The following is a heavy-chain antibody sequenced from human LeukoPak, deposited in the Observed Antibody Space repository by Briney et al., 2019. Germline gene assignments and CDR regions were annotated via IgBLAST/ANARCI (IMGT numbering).Heavy chain of an antibody. D-gene: IGHD2-15*01. V-gene: IGHV4-61*08. CDR1: GGSISSGGYY. CDR3: ARGFCSGGSCYSGLGYFDY. Sequence: SQTLSLTCTVSGGSISSGGYYWSWIRQPPGKGLEWIGYIYYSGSTNYNPSLKSRVTISVDTSKNQFSLKLSSVTAADTAVYYCARGFCSGGSCYSGLGYFDYWGQGTLVTVSS. CDR2: IYYSGST. J-gene: IGHJ4*02.